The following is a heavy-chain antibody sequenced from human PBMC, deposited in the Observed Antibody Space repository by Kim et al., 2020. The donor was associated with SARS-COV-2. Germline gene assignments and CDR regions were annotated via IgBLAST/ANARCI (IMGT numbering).Heavy chain of an antibody. Sequence: TTAYAVSVKGRFTISRDDSNSIAYLQMNSLKTEDTAVYYCHPGGELRADYWGQGTLVTVSS. CDR3: HPGGELRADY. J-gene: IGHJ4*02. D-gene: IGHD1-26*01. CDR2: TT. V-gene: IGHV3-49*02.